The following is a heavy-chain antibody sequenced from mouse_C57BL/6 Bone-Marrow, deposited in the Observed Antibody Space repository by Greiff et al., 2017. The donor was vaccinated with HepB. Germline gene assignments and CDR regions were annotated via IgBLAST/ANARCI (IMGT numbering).Heavy chain of an antibody. CDR1: GFTFSDYG. CDR2: ISSGSSTI. V-gene: IGHV5-17*01. J-gene: IGHJ4*01. D-gene: IGHD2-1*01. CDR3: ARCGNYEGDY. Sequence: EVKLVESGGGLVKPGGSLKLSCAASGFTFSDYGMHWVRQAPEKGLEWVAYISSGSSTIYYADTVKGRFTISRDNAKNTLFLQMTSLRSEDTAMYYCARCGNYEGDYWGQGTSVTVSS.